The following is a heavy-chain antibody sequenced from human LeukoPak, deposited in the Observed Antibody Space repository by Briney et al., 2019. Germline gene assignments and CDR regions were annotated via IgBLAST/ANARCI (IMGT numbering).Heavy chain of an antibody. Sequence: ETLSLTCTVSGGSISSSYWSWIRQPPGKGLEWIGFISYSGSANYNPSLKSRITISLDTSKNQFSLKLRSVTAADTAVYYCARVGYCVGECPDYWGQGTLVTVSS. CDR2: ISYSGSA. V-gene: IGHV4-59*13. CDR3: ARVGYCVGECPDY. D-gene: IGHD2-21*01. CDR1: GGSISSSY. J-gene: IGHJ4*02.